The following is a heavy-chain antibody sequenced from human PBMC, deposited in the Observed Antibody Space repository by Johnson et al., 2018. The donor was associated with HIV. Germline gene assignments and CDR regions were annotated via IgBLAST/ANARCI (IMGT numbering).Heavy chain of an antibody. J-gene: IGHJ3*02. V-gene: IGHV3-NL1*01. Sequence: QVQLVESGGGVVQPGRSLRLSCAASGFTFSSYAMHWVRQAPGKGLVWVSLINTGVSTYYADSVKGRFTISRDNSKNTLYLQMNTLRPADMGLYYCAKAPSMGADGLDIWGQGTMVTVSS. CDR2: INTGVST. D-gene: IGHD3-16*01. CDR3: AKAPSMGADGLDI. CDR1: GFTFSSYA.